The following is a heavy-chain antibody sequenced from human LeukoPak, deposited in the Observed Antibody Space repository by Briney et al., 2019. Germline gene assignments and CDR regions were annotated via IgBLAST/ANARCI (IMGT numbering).Heavy chain of an antibody. Sequence: SETLSLTCTVSGGSISSSSYYWGWIRRPPGKGLEWIGSIYYSGSTYYNPSLKSRVTISVDTSKNQFSLKLSSVTAADTAVYYCARDRVDGRYFDYWGQGTLVTVSS. CDR1: GGSISSSSYY. CDR3: ARDRVDGRYFDY. V-gene: IGHV4-39*07. J-gene: IGHJ4*02. D-gene: IGHD5-12*01. CDR2: IYYSGST.